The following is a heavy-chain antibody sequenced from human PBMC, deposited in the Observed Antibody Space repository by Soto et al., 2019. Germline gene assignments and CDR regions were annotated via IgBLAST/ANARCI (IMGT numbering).Heavy chain of an antibody. V-gene: IGHV3-23*01. CDR2: ISGSGGST. CDR3: AESSSSGLPFDY. Sequence: PGVSRSCPGAASGFTFSSYAMSWVRQAPGKGLEWVSAISGSGGSTYYADSVKVRFTISRDNSKNTLYLQMNSLRAEDTAVYYCAESSSSGLPFDYWGQGTLVTVS. J-gene: IGHJ4*02. D-gene: IGHD6-19*01. CDR1: GFTFSSYA.